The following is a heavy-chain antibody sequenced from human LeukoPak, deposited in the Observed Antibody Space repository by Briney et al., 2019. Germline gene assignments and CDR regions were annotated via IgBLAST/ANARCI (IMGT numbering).Heavy chain of an antibody. J-gene: IGHJ6*02. CDR1: GGSISSYY. CDR3: ARHLRYYDILTGYGAYYGMDV. CDR2: IYYSGST. D-gene: IGHD3-9*01. V-gene: IGHV4-59*08. Sequence: PSETPSLTCTVSGGSISSYYWSWIRQPPGKGLEWIGYIYYSGSTNYNPSLKSRVTISVDTSKNQFSLKLSSVTAADTAVYYCARHLRYYDILTGYGAYYGMDVWGQGTTVTVSS.